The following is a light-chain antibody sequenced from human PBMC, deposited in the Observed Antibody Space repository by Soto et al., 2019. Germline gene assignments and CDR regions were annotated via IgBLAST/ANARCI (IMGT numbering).Light chain of an antibody. CDR3: QQYHNWPPYT. CDR1: QSVSSN. J-gene: IGKJ2*01. Sequence: EIVMTQSPATLSVSPGERATLSCRASQSVSSNLAWYQQKPGQAPRLLIYGASTRATGIPARFSGSGSGTAFTLTISSLQSEDFAVYYCQQYHNWPPYTFGQGTKLEIK. V-gene: IGKV3-15*01. CDR2: GAS.